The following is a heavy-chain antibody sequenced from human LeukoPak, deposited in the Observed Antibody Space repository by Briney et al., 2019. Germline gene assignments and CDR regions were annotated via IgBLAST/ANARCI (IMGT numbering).Heavy chain of an antibody. CDR3: ARLMITVGGVIVPNFDY. J-gene: IGHJ4*02. Sequence: SETLSLTCTVSGGSISRSSYYWGWIRQPPGKGLEWIGTIYYSGSTYYNPSLKSRVTISVDTSKNQLSLKLSSVTAADTAVYYCARLMITVGGVIVPNFDYWGQGTLVTVSS. CDR2: IYYSGST. CDR1: GGSISRSSYY. V-gene: IGHV4-39*01. D-gene: IGHD3-16*02.